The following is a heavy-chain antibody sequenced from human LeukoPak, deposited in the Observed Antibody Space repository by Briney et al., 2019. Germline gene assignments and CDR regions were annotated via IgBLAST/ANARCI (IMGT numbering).Heavy chain of an antibody. CDR1: GFTFSSYG. D-gene: IGHD3-10*01. CDR3: ARPLWFGELGTDY. J-gene: IGHJ4*02. Sequence: PGGSLRLSCAASGFTFSSYGMHWVRQAPGKGLEWVAFIRYDGSKYYADSVKGRFTISRDNSKNTLYLQMNSLRAEDTAVYYCARPLWFGELGTDYWGQGTLVTVSS. CDR2: IRYDGSK. V-gene: IGHV3-30*02.